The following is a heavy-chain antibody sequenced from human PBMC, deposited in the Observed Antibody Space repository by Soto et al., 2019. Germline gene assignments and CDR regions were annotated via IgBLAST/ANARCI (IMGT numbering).Heavy chain of an antibody. CDR3: AKDTGRGGGSVFDY. V-gene: IGHV3-23*01. Sequence: GGSLRLSCAPSGFIFSNYAMSWVRQARGKGLEWVSAISGSGADTYYTESVKGRFTISRDNFRNTLYLQMNSLRAEDTAVYYCAKDTGRGGGSVFDYWGQGTLVTVSS. CDR2: ISGSGADT. J-gene: IGHJ4*02. D-gene: IGHD2-15*01. CDR1: GFIFSNYA.